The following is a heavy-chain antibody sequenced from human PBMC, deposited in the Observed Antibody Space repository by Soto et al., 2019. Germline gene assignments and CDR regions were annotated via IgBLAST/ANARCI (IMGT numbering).Heavy chain of an antibody. D-gene: IGHD6-19*01. Sequence: QVQLVQSGAEVKKPGASVKVSCKASGYTFTSYGISWVRQAPGQGLEWMGWISAYNGNTKYAQKLQGRVTMTTDTTTSTTCMELRSLRSEDTAVYYCARYLAVALMNYWGQETLVTVSS. J-gene: IGHJ4*02. CDR3: ARYLAVALMNY. V-gene: IGHV1-18*01. CDR2: ISAYNGNT. CDR1: GYTFTSYG.